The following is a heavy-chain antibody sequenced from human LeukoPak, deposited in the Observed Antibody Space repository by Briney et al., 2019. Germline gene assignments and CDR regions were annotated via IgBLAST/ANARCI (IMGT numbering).Heavy chain of an antibody. D-gene: IGHD6-13*01. V-gene: IGHV3-49*04. Sequence: PGRSLRLSCTASGFTFGDYAMSWVRQAPGKGLGWVGFIRSKAYGGTTEYAASVKGRFTISRDDSKSIAYLQMNSLKTEDTAVYYCTRDARSSSWYGWFDPWGQGTLVTVSS. CDR2: IRSKAYGGTT. CDR3: TRDARSSSWYGWFDP. CDR1: GFTFGDYA. J-gene: IGHJ5*02.